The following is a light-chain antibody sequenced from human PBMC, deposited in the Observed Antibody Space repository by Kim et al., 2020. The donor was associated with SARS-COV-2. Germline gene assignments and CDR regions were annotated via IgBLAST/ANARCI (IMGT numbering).Light chain of an antibody. CDR3: QQYYSYPPVYT. J-gene: IGKJ2*01. Sequence: AIRMTQSPSSFSASTGDRVTITCRASQGISSYLAWYQQKPGKAPKLLIYAASTLQSGVPSRFSGSGSGTDFTLTISCLQSEDFATYSCQQYYSYPPVYTFGQGTKLEI. CDR1: QGISSY. CDR2: AAS. V-gene: IGKV1-8*01.